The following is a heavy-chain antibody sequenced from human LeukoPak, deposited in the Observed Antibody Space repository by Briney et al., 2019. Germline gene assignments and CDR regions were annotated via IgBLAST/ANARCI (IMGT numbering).Heavy chain of an antibody. CDR2: IYHSGST. V-gene: IGHV4-38-2*02. CDR3: ARATGWGILTGYYRTFDY. Sequence: TSETLSLTCTVSGYSISSGYYWGWIRQPPGKGLEWIGSIYHSGSTYYNPSLKSRVTISVDTSKNHFSLNLSSVTAADTAVYYCARATGWGILTGYYRTFDYWGQGTLVTVSS. CDR1: GYSISSGYY. J-gene: IGHJ4*02. D-gene: IGHD3-9*01.